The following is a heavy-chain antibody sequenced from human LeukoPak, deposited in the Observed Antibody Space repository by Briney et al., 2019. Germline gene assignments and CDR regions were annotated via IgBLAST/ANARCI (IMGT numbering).Heavy chain of an antibody. D-gene: IGHD6-19*01. CDR3: ARTGRGSGGI. J-gene: IGHJ3*02. V-gene: IGHV4-59*01. CDR1: GGSISGYY. CDR2: VYYSGST. Sequence: SETLSLTCTVSGGSISGYYWSWVRQPPGKGLEWIGYVYYSGSTTYNPSLKSRVTISLDMSKNQFSLKLRSVTAADTAVYYCARTGRGSGGIWGQGTMVTVSS.